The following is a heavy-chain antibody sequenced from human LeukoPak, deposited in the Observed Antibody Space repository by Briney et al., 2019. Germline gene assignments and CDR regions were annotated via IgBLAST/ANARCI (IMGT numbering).Heavy chain of an antibody. V-gene: IGHV3-30*03. CDR1: GFTFSSYG. Sequence: GGSLRLSCAASGFTFSSYGMHWVRQAPGKGLEWVAVILNDGSNKYYADSVKGRFTISRDNSKNTLSLQMNSLRAEDTALYYCARGFVLGAAKNYFDYWGQGALVTVSS. CDR3: ARGFVLGAAKNYFDY. CDR2: ILNDGSNK. J-gene: IGHJ4*02. D-gene: IGHD2-21*02.